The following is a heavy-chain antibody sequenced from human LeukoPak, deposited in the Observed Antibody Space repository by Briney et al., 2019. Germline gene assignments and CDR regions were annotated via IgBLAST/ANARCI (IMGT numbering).Heavy chain of an antibody. CDR3: AKEEGSVSHYPDDV. CDR1: GYTFTGYY. V-gene: IGHV1-2*02. CDR2: INPNSGGT. J-gene: IGHJ6*02. D-gene: IGHD1-26*01. Sequence: VASVKVSCKASGYTFTGYYMHWVRQAPGQGLEWMGWINPNSGGTNYAQKIQGRVTMTRDTSISTAYMEVRKLKSCDTAGEFLAKEEGSVSHYPDDVWGQGNAVTVSS.